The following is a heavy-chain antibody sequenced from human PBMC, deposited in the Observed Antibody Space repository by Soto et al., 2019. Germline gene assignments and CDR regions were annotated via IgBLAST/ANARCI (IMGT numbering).Heavy chain of an antibody. V-gene: IGHV3-53*01. CDR3: ARDQEIYGMDV. J-gene: IGHJ6*02. Sequence: EAQLVESGGGLVQPGGSLRLSCSVFGFTVSSNYMSWVRQAPGKGLEWVSVIYSGGSTYYADSVKGRFTISRDNSKNTLYLQMNSLRAEDTAVYYCARDQEIYGMDVWGQGTTVTVSS. CDR2: IYSGGST. CDR1: GFTVSSNY.